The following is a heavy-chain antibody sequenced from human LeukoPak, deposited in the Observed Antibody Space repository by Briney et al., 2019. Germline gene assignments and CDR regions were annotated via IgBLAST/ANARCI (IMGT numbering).Heavy chain of an antibody. CDR2: ISSSSSYI. CDR3: ARSPGSSGSFDY. CDR1: GFTFSSYS. V-gene: IGHV3-21*01. D-gene: IGHD6-19*01. Sequence: GGSLRLSCAASGFTFSSYSMNWVRQAPGEGLEWVSSISSSSSYIYYADSVKGRFTISRDNAKNSLYLQMNSLRAEDTAVYYCARSPGSSGSFDYWGQGTLVTVSS. J-gene: IGHJ4*02.